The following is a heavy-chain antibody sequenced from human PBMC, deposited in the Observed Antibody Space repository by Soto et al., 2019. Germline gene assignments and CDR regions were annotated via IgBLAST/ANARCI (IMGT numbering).Heavy chain of an antibody. CDR2: IIPIFGTA. CDR3: ARDSDYYDSSGYYSPSFDY. J-gene: IGHJ4*02. V-gene: IGHV1-69*01. Sequence: QVQLVQSGAEVKKPGFSVKVSCKASGGTFSSYAISWVRQAPGQGLEWMGGIIPIFGTANYAQKIQGRVTITAEESTSTASMELSSMRSADTAVYYCARDSDYYDSSGYYSPSFDYWGQGTLVTVSS. CDR1: GGTFSSYA. D-gene: IGHD3-22*01.